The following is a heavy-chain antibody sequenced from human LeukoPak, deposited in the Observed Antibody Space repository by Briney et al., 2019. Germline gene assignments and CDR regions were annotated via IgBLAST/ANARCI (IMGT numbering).Heavy chain of an antibody. D-gene: IGHD4-11*01. V-gene: IGHV3-30*01. CDR1: GFTFSSYA. Sequence: PGGSLRLSCAASGFTFSSYAMHWARQAPGKGLEWVAVISYDGSNKYYADSVKGRFTISRDNSKNTLYLQMNSLRAEDTAVYYCARDRTRDYSNSDDAFDIWGQGTMVTVSS. J-gene: IGHJ3*02. CDR3: ARDRTRDYSNSDDAFDI. CDR2: ISYDGSNK.